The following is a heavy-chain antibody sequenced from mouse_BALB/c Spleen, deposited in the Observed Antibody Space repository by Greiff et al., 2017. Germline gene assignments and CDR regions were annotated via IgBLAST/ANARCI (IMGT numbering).Heavy chain of an antibody. D-gene: IGHD1-3*01. Sequence: EVKVVESGGGLVKPGGSLKLSCAASGFTFSSYAMSWVRQTPEKRLEWVATISSGGSYTYYPDSVKGRFTISRDNAKNTLYLQMSSLRSEDTAMYYYARGRDSSDYWGQGTTLTVSS. CDR2: ISSGGSYT. CDR3: ARGRDSSDY. J-gene: IGHJ2*01. V-gene: IGHV5-9-3*01. CDR1: GFTFSSYA.